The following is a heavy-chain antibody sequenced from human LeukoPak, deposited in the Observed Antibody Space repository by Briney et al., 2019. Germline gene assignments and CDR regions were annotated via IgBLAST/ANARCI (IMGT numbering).Heavy chain of an antibody. CDR1: GGSISSYY. J-gene: IGHJ4*02. V-gene: IGHV4-59*08. CDR3: ARYSGSYSGFDY. CDR2: IYYSGSI. Sequence: SETLSLTCTVSGGSISSYYWIWIRQPPGKGLEWIGYIYYSGSINYNPSLKSRVTISVDTSKNQFSLKLRSVTAADTAVYYCARYSGSYSGFDYWGQGTLVTVSS. D-gene: IGHD1-26*01.